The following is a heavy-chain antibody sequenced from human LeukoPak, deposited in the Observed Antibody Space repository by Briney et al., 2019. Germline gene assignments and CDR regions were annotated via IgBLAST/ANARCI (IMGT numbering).Heavy chain of an antibody. J-gene: IGHJ4*02. D-gene: IGHD1-14*01. CDR2: IGPAGDS. CDR1: GFTFSSYG. Sequence: PGGSLRLSCAASGFTFSSYGMHWVRQVVGKGLEWVSSIGPAGDSYYLGSVEGRFTISREDAKNSVYLQMNSLRAGDTAVYYCAREKSGTTATLDFWGQGTLVTVSS. CDR3: AREKSGTTATLDF. V-gene: IGHV3-13*01.